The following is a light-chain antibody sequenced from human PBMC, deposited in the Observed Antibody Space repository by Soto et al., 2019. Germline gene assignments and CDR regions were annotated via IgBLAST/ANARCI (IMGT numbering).Light chain of an antibody. Sequence: IVMTQSPGTLSVSPGERATLSCRASQNIGNKVGWYQQKPGQAPRLIIYGASTRATGIPVRFSGSGSGTDFTLTISSLEPEDFAVYYCQQRSNWPIITFGQGTRLEIK. J-gene: IGKJ5*01. CDR3: QQRSNWPIIT. V-gene: IGKV3-15*01. CDR2: GAS. CDR1: QNIGNK.